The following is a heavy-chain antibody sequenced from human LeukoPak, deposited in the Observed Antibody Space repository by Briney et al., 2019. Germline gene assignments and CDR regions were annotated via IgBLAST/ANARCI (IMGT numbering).Heavy chain of an antibody. CDR3: ARVARYFDWLPHY. J-gene: IGHJ4*02. Sequence: ASVKVSCEASEYTFTSYAMHWVRQAPGQRLEWMRWINAGNGNTKYSQKFQGRVTITRDTSASTAYMELSSLRSEDTAVYYCARVARYFDWLPHYWSQGTLVTVSS. V-gene: IGHV1-3*01. CDR1: EYTFTSYA. D-gene: IGHD3-9*01. CDR2: INAGNGNT.